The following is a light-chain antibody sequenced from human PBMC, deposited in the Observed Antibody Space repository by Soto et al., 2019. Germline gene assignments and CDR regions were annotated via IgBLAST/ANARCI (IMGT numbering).Light chain of an antibody. V-gene: IGLV4-69*01. CDR3: QTWGTGEV. CDR1: SGHSSSA. J-gene: IGLJ2*01. CDR2: LNSDGSH. Sequence: QAVVTQSPSASASLGASVKLTCTLSSGHSSSAIAWHQQQPEKGPRYLMKLNSDGSHSKGDGLPDRFSGSSSGAERYLTISNLQSEDEADYSCQTWGTGEVFGGGTKLTVL.